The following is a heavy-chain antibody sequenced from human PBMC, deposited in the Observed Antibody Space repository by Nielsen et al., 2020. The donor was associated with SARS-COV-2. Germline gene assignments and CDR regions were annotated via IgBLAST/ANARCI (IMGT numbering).Heavy chain of an antibody. D-gene: IGHD3-22*01. CDR3: AVLGSTWQGDYYDSSGYYYYGMDV. CDR2: ISWNSGSI. V-gene: IGHV3-9*01. Sequence: GGSLTLSCAASGFTFDDYAMHWVRQAPGKGLERVSGISWNSGSIAYADPVKGRFTISRDNAKNSLYLQMNSLRAEDTALYYCAVLGSTWQGDYYDSSGYYYYGMDVWGQGTTVTVSS. J-gene: IGHJ6*02. CDR1: GFTFDDYA.